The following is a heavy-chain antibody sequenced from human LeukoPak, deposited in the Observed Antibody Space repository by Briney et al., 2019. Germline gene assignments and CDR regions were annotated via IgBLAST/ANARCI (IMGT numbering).Heavy chain of an antibody. J-gene: IGHJ4*02. V-gene: IGHV4-4*03. CDR1: GGSISTNNW. Sequence: PETLSLTCDVSGGSISTNNWWSWWTWVRQPPGKGPEWIGEVYHSGGSNYNPSLKSRVTISVDNSKNHFSLELSSLTAADTAVYYCVRDGGKGSEFWGQGTLVTVSS. D-gene: IGHD3-10*01. CDR3: VRDGGKGSEF. CDR2: VYHSGGS.